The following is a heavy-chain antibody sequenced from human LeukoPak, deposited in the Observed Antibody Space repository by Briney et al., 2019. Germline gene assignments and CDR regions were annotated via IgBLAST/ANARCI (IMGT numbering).Heavy chain of an antibody. V-gene: IGHV4-38-2*02. J-gene: IGHJ4*02. CDR2: IHHSGRT. CDR1: GYSISSDYY. D-gene: IGHD1-26*01. CDR3: ARGGKYSGSYWAY. Sequence: SETLSLTCTVSGYSISSDYYWGWIRQPPGKGLEWIGSIHHSGRTYYNPSLKSRVTISVDTSKNQFSLKLSSVTAADTAVYYCARGGKYSGSYWAYWGQGTLVTVSS.